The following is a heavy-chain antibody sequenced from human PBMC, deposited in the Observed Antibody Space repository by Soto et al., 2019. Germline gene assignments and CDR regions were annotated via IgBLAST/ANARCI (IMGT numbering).Heavy chain of an antibody. CDR2: ISIVSGSI. CDR1: GFSFSNYA. D-gene: IGHD3-22*01. J-gene: IGHJ3*01. CDR3: GRDDRWAFDF. Sequence: EVQLVESGGGLVQPGGSRRVSCAASGFSFSNYAMNWVRQAPGKGLEWVSYISIVSGSIFYADSVKGRFTISRDDAKNSLYMQMNTLRDEDTAVYYCGRDDRWAFDFWGQGTMVTVSS. V-gene: IGHV3-48*02.